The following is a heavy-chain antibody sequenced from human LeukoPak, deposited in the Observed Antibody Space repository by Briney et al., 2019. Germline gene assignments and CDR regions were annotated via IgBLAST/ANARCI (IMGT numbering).Heavy chain of an antibody. V-gene: IGHV3-23*01. Sequence: GGSLRLSCAASGFTFNRYAMRWVRQAPGKGLEWVSAVSDSGGSTDYADSVKGRFTISRDNSKNTLYLQMNSLRAEDTAVYYCARVRTLRAPYYFDYRRRGTLVTVSS. J-gene: IGHJ4*02. CDR1: GFTFNRYA. D-gene: IGHD4-17*01. CDR2: VSDSGGST. CDR3: ARVRTLRAPYYFDY.